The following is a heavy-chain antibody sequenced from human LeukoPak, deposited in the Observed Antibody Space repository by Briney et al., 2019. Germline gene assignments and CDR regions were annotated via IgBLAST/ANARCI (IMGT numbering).Heavy chain of an antibody. CDR2: ISSSGSTI. V-gene: IGHV3-48*03. D-gene: IGHD3-10*02. Sequence: LSLTCAGYGGSFSGYYWNWVRQAPGKGLEWVSYISSSGSTIYYADSVKGRFTISRDNAKNSLYLQMNSLRAEDTAVYYCAELGITMIGGVWGKGTTVTISS. J-gene: IGHJ6*04. CDR1: GGSFSGYY. CDR3: AELGITMIGGV.